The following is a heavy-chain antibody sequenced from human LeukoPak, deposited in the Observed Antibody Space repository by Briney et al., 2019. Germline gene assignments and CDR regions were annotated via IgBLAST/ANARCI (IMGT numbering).Heavy chain of an antibody. J-gene: IGHJ4*02. CDR3: AKVGPGRGYSYGSFDY. V-gene: IGHV3-30*02. CDR2: IRYDGSNK. D-gene: IGHD5-18*01. Sequence: GGTLRLSCAASGFTFSSYGMHWVRQAPGKGLEWVAFIRYDGSNKYYADSVKGRFTISRYNSKNKLYLQMNSLRAEDTAVYYCAKVGPGRGYSYGSFDYWGQGTLVTVSS. CDR1: GFTFSSYG.